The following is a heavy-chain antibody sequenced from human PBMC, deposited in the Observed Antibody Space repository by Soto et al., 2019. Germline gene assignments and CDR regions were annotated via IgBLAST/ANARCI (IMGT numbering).Heavy chain of an antibody. V-gene: IGHV4-39*01. CDR2: IYYSGST. D-gene: IGHD3-22*01. CDR3: MLGSGWKDFDY. J-gene: IGHJ4*02. Sequence: KPSETLSLTCTVSGCSITGSSYYWGVIRQPPGKGLEWIGSIYYSGSTYYNPSLKSRVTISVDTSKNQFSLKLSSVTAADTAVYYCMLGSGWKDFDYWGQGTLVTVS. CDR1: GCSITGSSYY.